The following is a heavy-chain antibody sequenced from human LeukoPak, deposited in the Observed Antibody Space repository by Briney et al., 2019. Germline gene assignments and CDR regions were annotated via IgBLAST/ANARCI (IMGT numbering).Heavy chain of an antibody. Sequence: SRTVSLTCAVYGGSFSGYYWSWIRQPPGKGLEWIGEITISGSTNYNPSLKSRVTISVDTSKNQFSLKLSSVTAADTAVYYCARGQWYYDSSGYYRTPKKYFQHWGQGTLVTVSS. CDR2: ITISGST. V-gene: IGHV4-34*01. D-gene: IGHD3-22*01. CDR3: ARGQWYYDSSGYYRTPKKYFQH. CDR1: GGSFSGYY. J-gene: IGHJ1*01.